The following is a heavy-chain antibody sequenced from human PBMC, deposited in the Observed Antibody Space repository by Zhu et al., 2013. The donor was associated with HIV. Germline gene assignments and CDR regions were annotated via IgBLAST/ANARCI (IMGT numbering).Heavy chain of an antibody. CDR3: AREMTYYDILTGPCP. CDR2: INPNSGGT. J-gene: IGHJ5*02. D-gene: IGHD3-9*01. CDR1: GYTFTDYY. V-gene: IGHV1-2*02. Sequence: QVQVVQSGAEVKKPGASVKVSCKASGYTFTDYYIHWVRQAPGQGLEWMGWINPNSGGTKYAQNFQGRVTLTRDTSSNTAYMDLRRLRSDDTAVYYCAREMTYYDILTGPCPW.